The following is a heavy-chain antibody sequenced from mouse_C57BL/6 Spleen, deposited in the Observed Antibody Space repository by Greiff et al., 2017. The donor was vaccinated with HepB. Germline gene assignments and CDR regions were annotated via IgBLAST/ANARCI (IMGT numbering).Heavy chain of an antibody. Sequence: EVQRVESGGGLVKPGGSLKLSCAASGFTFSSYAMSWVRQTPEKRLEWVATISDGGSYTYYPDNVKGRFTISKDNAKNNLYLQMSHLKSEDTAMYDCAIGGAAQAIFDYWGKGTTLTVSS. V-gene: IGHV5-4*01. CDR2: ISDGGSYT. J-gene: IGHJ2*01. D-gene: IGHD3-2*02. CDR3: AIGGAAQAIFDY. CDR1: GFTFSSYA.